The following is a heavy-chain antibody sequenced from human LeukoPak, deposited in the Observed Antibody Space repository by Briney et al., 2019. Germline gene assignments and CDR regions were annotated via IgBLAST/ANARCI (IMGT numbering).Heavy chain of an antibody. CDR1: GFTFSSYA. Sequence: PGGSLRLSCAASGFTFSSYAMSWVRQAPGKGLEWVSAISGSGGSTYYADSVKGRFTISRDNSKNTLYLQMNSPRAEDTAVYYCAKASVVVVVAATPSYWGQGTLVTVSS. CDR3: AKASVVVVVAATPSY. CDR2: ISGSGGST. D-gene: IGHD2-15*01. V-gene: IGHV3-23*01. J-gene: IGHJ4*02.